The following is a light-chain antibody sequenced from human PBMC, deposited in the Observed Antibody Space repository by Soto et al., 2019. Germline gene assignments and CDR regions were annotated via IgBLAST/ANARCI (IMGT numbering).Light chain of an antibody. CDR2: KAS. J-gene: IGKJ2*01. CDR1: QSISSW. Sequence: DIQMTQSPSSLSASGGDGSTITCRASQSISSWLAWYQQKPGKAPKLLIYKASSLESGVPSRFSGSGSGTEFTLTISSLQPDDFATYYCQQYNSYTYTFGQGTKVDIK. V-gene: IGKV1-5*03. CDR3: QQYNSYTYT.